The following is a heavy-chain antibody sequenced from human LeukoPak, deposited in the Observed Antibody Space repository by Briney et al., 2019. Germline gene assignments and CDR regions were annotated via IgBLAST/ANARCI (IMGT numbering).Heavy chain of an antibody. CDR2: IIPIFGTA. CDR1: GGTFSGYA. V-gene: IGHV1-69*05. J-gene: IGHJ1*01. CDR3: AGLESHYYDSSGYYYGLYFQH. D-gene: IGHD3-22*01. Sequence: ASVKVSCKASGGTFSGYAISWVRQAPGQGLEWMGGIIPIFGTANYAQKFQGRVTIATDESTSTAYMELSSLRSEDTAVYYCAGLESHYYDSSGYYYGLYFQHWGQGTLVTVSS.